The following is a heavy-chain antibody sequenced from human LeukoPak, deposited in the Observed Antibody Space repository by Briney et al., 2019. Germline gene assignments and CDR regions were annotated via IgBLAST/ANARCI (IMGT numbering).Heavy chain of an antibody. CDR1: GGSISSSNYY. V-gene: IGHV4-39*01. D-gene: IGHD2-21*02. CDR2: IYYSGST. Sequence: PSETLSLTCTVSGGSISSSNYYWGWIRQPPGKGLGWIGNIYYSGSTYYNPSLKSRVTISVDTSKNQFSLKLSSVTAADTAVYYCARLGVVVTAMSDYWGQGTLVTVSS. CDR3: ARLGVVVTAMSDY. J-gene: IGHJ4*02.